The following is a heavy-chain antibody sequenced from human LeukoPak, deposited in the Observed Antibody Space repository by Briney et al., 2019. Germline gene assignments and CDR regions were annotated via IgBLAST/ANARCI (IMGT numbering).Heavy chain of an antibody. V-gene: IGHV3-23*01. CDR3: AKGGGGYSSGWLDY. CDR2: ISGSGGNT. D-gene: IGHD6-19*01. J-gene: IGHJ4*02. Sequence: HPGGSLRLSCAASGFTFSSYAMSWVRQAPGKGLEWVSAISGSGGNTYYADSVKGRFTISRDNSKNTLYLQMNSLRAEDTAVYYCAKGGGGYSSGWLDYWGQGTLVTVSS. CDR1: GFTFSSYA.